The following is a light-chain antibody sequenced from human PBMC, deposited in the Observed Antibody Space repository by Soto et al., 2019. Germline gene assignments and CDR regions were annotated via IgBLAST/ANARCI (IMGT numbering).Light chain of an antibody. CDR1: QSVLYSSNNKNF. Sequence: DIVMTQSPDSLTVSLGERATINCKSSQSVLYSSNNKNFLAWYQYKPGQPPKLLIYWASTRESGVPDRFSGSGSGKDFTLTISSLQAEDVAVYYCQQYYSTPTFGQGTKLEIK. V-gene: IGKV4-1*01. CDR3: QQYYSTPT. CDR2: WAS. J-gene: IGKJ2*01.